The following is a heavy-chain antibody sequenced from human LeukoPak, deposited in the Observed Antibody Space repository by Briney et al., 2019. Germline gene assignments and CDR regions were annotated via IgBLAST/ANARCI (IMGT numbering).Heavy chain of an antibody. V-gene: IGHV3-21*03. CDR2: ISSSSSYI. D-gene: IGHD7-27*01. Sequence: PGGSLRLSCAASGFTFSSYSMNWVRQAPGKGLEWVSSISSSSSYIYYADSVKGRFTISRDNAKNSLYLQMNSLRAEDTAVYYCARAPPGAEGDFDYWGQGTLVTVSS. CDR1: GFTFSSYS. J-gene: IGHJ4*02. CDR3: ARAPPGAEGDFDY.